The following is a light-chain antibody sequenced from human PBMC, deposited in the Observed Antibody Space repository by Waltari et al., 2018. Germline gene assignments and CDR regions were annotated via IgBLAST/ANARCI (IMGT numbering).Light chain of an antibody. Sequence: QSALTQPASVSGSPGQSITISCTGSSSDVGTHNLVSWYQQCPGKAPKLMIYEGSKRPSGVPNRFSGSKSGNMASLTISGLQAEDEGDYYCCAYGGSNSLIFGGGTKLTVL. CDR3: CAYGGSNSLI. J-gene: IGLJ2*01. CDR2: EGS. CDR1: SSDVGTHNL. V-gene: IGLV2-23*01.